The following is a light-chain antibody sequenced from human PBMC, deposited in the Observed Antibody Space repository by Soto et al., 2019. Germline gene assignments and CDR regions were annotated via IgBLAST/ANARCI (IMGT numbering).Light chain of an antibody. Sequence: DIQMTQSPSSLSASVGDRVAITCRASQSIMSHLSWYQHKSGKAPKLLIYKASTLKSGVPSRFSGSGSGTEFTLTISSLQPDDFATYYCQHYNSYSEAFGQGTKVELK. CDR1: QSIMSH. CDR3: QHYNSYSEA. V-gene: IGKV1-5*03. CDR2: KAS. J-gene: IGKJ1*01.